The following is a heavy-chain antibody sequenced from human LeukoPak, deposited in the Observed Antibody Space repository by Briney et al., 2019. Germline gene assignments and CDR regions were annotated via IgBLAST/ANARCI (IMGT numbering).Heavy chain of an antibody. V-gene: IGHV4-39*01. Sequence: PSETLSLTCTVSGGSISSSTYSWGWIRQPPGKGLEWIVTIYYSGSAYYNPSLNSRVTVSVDTSKNQFSLKLSSVTAADTSVYYCARQFITGTGRGYFDSWGQGSLVTVSS. CDR2: IYYSGSA. D-gene: IGHD1-14*01. J-gene: IGHJ4*02. CDR1: GGSISSSTYS. CDR3: ARQFITGTGRGYFDS.